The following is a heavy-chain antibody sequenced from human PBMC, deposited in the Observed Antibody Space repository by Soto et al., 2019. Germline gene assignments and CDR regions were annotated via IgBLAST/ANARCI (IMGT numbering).Heavy chain of an antibody. Sequence: QVQLQESGPGLVKPSQTLSLTCTVSGGSISGGVYYWSWIRQPPGKRLEWIGYIFDSGRTYYNPSRKSRVTISVDTSKNQFSLSLSSVTAADTAVYYCAREISPLTTDWYFDLWGRGTLVTVSS. J-gene: IGHJ2*01. CDR2: IFDSGRT. D-gene: IGHD4-17*01. CDR3: AREISPLTTDWYFDL. V-gene: IGHV4-30-4*01. CDR1: GGSISGGVYY.